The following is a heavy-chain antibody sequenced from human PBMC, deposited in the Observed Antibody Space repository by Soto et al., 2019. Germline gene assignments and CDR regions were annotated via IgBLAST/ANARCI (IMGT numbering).Heavy chain of an antibody. V-gene: IGHV1-46*01. CDR2: INPSGGRT. J-gene: IGHJ4*02. CDR1: ENSFTTYY. CDR3: AGLYHYDSSGYYDY. Sequence: XSVKVSCKASENSFTTYYMHWVRQAPGQGLEWMGIINPSGGRTTYAQKFQGRVTMTRDTSTSTFHMELSSLTSEDTAVYYCAGLYHYDSSGYYDYWGQGTLVTVSS. D-gene: IGHD3-22*01.